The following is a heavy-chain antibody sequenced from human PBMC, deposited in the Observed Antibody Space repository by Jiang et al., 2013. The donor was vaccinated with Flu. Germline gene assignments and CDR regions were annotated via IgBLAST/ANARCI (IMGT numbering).Heavy chain of an antibody. V-gene: IGHV1-2*06. D-gene: IGHD3-16*02. CDR1: GYTFTGYY. Sequence: SGYTFTGYYMHWVRQAPGQGLEWMGRINPNSGGTNYAQKFQGRVTMTRDTSISTAYMELSRLRSDDTAVYYCATLAYYDYIWGSYRTGDYWGQGTLVTVSS. CDR3: ATLAYYDYIWGSYRTGDY. J-gene: IGHJ4*02. CDR2: INPNSGGT.